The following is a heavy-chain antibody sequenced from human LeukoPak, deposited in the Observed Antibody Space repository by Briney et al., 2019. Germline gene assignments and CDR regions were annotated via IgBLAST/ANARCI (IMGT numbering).Heavy chain of an antibody. J-gene: IGHJ4*02. CDR2: ISWNSGSI. CDR3: AKDMSAGYYGSSGYEFDY. D-gene: IGHD3-22*01. Sequence: PGGSLRLSCAASGFTFDDYAMHWVRQAPGKGLEWVSGISWNSGSIGYADSVKGRFTISRDNAKNSLYLQMNSLRAEDTALYYCAKDMSAGYYGSSGYEFDYWGQGTLVTVSS. CDR1: GFTFDDYA. V-gene: IGHV3-9*01.